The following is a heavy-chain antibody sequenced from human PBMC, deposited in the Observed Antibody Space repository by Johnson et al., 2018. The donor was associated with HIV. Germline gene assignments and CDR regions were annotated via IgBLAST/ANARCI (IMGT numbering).Heavy chain of an antibody. CDR2: THSDGSST. D-gene: IGHD3-22*01. CDR3: ARDLHDSSVYYYEGDAFDI. CDR1: GFTFDDYG. J-gene: IGHJ3*02. Sequence: VQLVESGGGVVRPGGSLRLSCAASGFTFDDYGMSWVRQVPGKGLVWVSRTHSDGSSTNSAASVKGRLPISRDKAKNTLHLQMNSLRAEDTAVYYCARDLHDSSVYYYEGDAFDIWGQGTMVTVSS. V-gene: IGHV3-20*04.